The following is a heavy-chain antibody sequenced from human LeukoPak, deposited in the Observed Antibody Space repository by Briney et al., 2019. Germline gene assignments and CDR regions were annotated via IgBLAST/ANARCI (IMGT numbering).Heavy chain of an antibody. V-gene: IGHV3-23*01. J-gene: IGHJ5*02. CDR2: ISGSGGST. CDR1: GFTFSSYA. D-gene: IGHD4-17*01. Sequence: PGASLRLSCADSGFTFSSYAMSWVRQAPGKGLEWVSAISGSGGSTYYADSVKGRFTISRDNSKNTLYLQMNSLRAEDTAVYYCAKGDYGVFSGWFDPWGQGTLVTVSS. CDR3: AKGDYGVFSGWFDP.